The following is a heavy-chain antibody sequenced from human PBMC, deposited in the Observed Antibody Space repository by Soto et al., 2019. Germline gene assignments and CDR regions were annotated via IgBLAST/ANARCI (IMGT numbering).Heavy chain of an antibody. D-gene: IGHD2-2*01. CDR1: GYSISSGYY. Sequence: SETLSPTCVVSGYSISSGYYWGWIRQPPGKGLEWIGSIYHSGSTYYNPSLKSRVTVSVDTSRNQFSLELSSVTAADTAVYYCARCHCSTTSCSWFDPWGQGTLVTVSS. CDR3: ARCHCSTTSCSWFDP. CDR2: IYHSGST. J-gene: IGHJ5*02. V-gene: IGHV4-38-2*01.